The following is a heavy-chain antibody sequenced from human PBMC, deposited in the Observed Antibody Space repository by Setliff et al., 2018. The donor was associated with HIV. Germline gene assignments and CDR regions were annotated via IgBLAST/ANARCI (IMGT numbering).Heavy chain of an antibody. V-gene: IGHV4-61*09. CDR1: GDSITTGVYY. J-gene: IGHJ3*02. Sequence: TLSLTCTVSGDSITTGVYYWSWIRQPAGQGLEWIGHIYASDNSGSTSYNPSLNSRVTISLDTSKNQFSLRLTSVAATDTAVYYCAREGTHIRWQVEDSFHIWGEGTMVTVSS. CDR2: IYASDNSGST. D-gene: IGHD2-2*01. CDR3: AREGTHIRWQVEDSFHI.